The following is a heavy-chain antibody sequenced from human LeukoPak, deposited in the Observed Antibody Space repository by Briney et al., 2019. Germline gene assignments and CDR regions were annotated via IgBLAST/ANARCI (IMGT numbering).Heavy chain of an antibody. Sequence: GGSLRLSCAAPGFTFSSYWMSWVRPAPGKGLEWVANIKQDGSEKYYVDSVKGRFTISRDNAKNSLYLQMNSLRAEDTAVYYCAREDEIAAAGTPTYFDYWGQGTLVTVSS. D-gene: IGHD6-13*01. CDR1: GFTFSSYW. CDR2: IKQDGSEK. J-gene: IGHJ4*02. CDR3: AREDEIAAAGTPTYFDY. V-gene: IGHV3-7*04.